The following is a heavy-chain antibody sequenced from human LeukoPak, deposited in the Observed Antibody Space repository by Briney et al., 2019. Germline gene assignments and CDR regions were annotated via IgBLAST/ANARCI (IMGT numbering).Heavy chain of an antibody. J-gene: IGHJ4*02. CDR1: GGSISSYY. CDR2: IHYRGST. D-gene: IGHD5-18*01. V-gene: IGHV4-59*01. Sequence: KTSETLSLTCTVSGGSISSYYWSWIRQSPGEGLEWIGYIHYRGSTNYNPSLKSRVTISVDTSKNQFSLKLSSLTAADTAVYYCARSVLGYSYGLHIDYWGQGTLVTVPS. CDR3: ARSVLGYSYGLHIDY.